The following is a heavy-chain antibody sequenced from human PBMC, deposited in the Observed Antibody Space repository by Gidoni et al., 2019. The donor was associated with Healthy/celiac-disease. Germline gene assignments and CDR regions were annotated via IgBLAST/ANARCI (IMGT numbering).Heavy chain of an antibody. CDR1: GGSISSYY. V-gene: IGHV4-59*01. D-gene: IGHD1-20*01. J-gene: IGHJ4*02. Sequence: QVQLQESGPGLVKPSETLSLTCTVSGGSISSYYWSWIRQPPGKGLEWIGYIYYSGSTNYNPSLKSRVTISVDTSKNQFSLKLSPVTAADTAVYYCAAYNWNDEDADYWGQGTLVTVSS. CDR2: IYYSGST. CDR3: AAYNWNDEDADY.